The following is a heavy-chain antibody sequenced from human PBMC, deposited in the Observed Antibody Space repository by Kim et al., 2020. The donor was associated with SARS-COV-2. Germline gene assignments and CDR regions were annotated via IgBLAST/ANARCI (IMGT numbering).Heavy chain of an antibody. J-gene: IGHJ6*02. Sequence: SETLSLTCAVYGGSFSGYYWSWIRQPPGKGLEWIGEINHSGSTNYNPSLKSRVTISVDTSKNQFSLKLSSVTAADTAVYYCARRRSGVYLYYYVMDVWG. D-gene: IGHD3-10*01. CDR3: ARRRSGVYLYYYVMDV. V-gene: IGHV4-34*01. CDR1: GGSFSGYY. CDR2: INHSGST.